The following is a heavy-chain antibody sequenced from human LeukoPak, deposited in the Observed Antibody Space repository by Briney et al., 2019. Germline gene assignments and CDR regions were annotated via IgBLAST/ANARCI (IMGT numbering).Heavy chain of an antibody. CDR3: ARDPLFGGVIV. CDR1: GGSVSSGSYY. J-gene: IGHJ4*02. CDR2: IYYSGST. Sequence: PSETLSLTCTVSGGSVSSGSYYWSWIRQPPGKGLEWIGYIYYSGSTNYNPSLKSRVTISVDTSKNQFSLKLSSVTAADTAVYYCARDPLFGGVIVWGQGTLATVSS. V-gene: IGHV4-61*01. D-gene: IGHD3-16*02.